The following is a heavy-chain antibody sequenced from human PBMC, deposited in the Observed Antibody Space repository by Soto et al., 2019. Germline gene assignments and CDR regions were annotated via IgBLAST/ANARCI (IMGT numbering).Heavy chain of an antibody. Sequence: SETLSVTCTVSGGSMSRGDYYWSWIRQPPGKGLEWIGYIYYSGSTNYNPSLKSRVTISVDTSKNQFSLKLRSATAADTAVYYCARDVDFGEGKTWGQGTLVTVSS. V-gene: IGHV4-61*08. CDR1: GGSMSRGDYY. D-gene: IGHD3-3*01. CDR3: ARDVDFGEGKT. CDR2: IYYSGST. J-gene: IGHJ5*02.